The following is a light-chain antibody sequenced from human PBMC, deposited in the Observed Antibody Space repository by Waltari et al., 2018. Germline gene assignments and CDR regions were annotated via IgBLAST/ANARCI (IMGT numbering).Light chain of an antibody. Sequence: EIVLTQSPATLSLSPGESATLSCRASQSVSSYLAWYQQKPGQAPRLPIYDASNRATGIPARFSGSGSGTDFTLTISSLEPEDFAVYYCQQRSNWPTITFGQGTRLEIK. CDR1: QSVSSY. CDR2: DAS. J-gene: IGKJ5*01. CDR3: QQRSNWPTIT. V-gene: IGKV3-11*01.